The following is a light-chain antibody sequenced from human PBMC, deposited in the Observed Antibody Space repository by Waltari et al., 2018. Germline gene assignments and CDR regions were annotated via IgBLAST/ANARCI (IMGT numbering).Light chain of an antibody. V-gene: IGLV2-23*01. CDR1: SSDVGSYNL. J-gene: IGLJ3*02. CDR2: EGS. Sequence: QSALTQPASVSGSPGQSITISCTGTSSDVGSYNLVSWYQQHPGKAPKLMIYEGSKRPSGVSNRFSGSKSGNTASLTISGLQAEDEADYYCCSYAGSNWVCGGGTKLTVL. CDR3: CSYAGSNWV.